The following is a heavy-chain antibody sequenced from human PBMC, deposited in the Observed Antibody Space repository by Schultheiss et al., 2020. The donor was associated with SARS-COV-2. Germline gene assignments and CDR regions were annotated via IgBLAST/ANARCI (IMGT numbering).Heavy chain of an antibody. CDR2: IYYSGST. V-gene: IGHV4-61*05. J-gene: IGHJ5*02. CDR1: GGSISSSSYY. D-gene: IGHD2-15*01. CDR3: ARGWPGYCSGGSCPGRGGRNWFDP. Sequence: SETLSLTCTVSGGSISSSSYYWGWIRQPPGKGLEWIGYIYYSGSTNYNPSLKSRVTISVDTSKNQFSLKLSSVTAADTAVYYCARGWPGYCSGGSCPGRGGRNWFDPWGQGTLVTVSS.